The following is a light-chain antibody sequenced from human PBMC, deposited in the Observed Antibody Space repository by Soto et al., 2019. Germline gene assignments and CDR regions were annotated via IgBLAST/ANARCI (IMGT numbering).Light chain of an antibody. CDR3: AAWDGSLSGYV. CDR2: RNN. CDR1: SSNIGSNY. V-gene: IGLV1-47*01. J-gene: IGLJ1*01. Sequence: QSVLTQPPSASGTPGQRVTISCSGSSSNIGSNYVYRYQQLPGTAPNLLIYRNNQRPSGVPDRFSGSKSGTSASLAISGLRSEDEADYYCAAWDGSLSGYVFGTGTKLTVL.